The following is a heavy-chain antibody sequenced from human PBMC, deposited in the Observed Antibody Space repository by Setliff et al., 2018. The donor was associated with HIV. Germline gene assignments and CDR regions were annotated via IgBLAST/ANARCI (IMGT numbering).Heavy chain of an antibody. J-gene: IGHJ6*03. D-gene: IGHD5-18*01. Sequence: SETLSLTCTVSGGSISSYYWSWIRQPPGKGLEWIGNIHSSGSTNYNPSLKSRVTLSVDKSKNQFSLKLKSMTVADTAKYCCARGRRWLEDHYYYMDVWGNGTTVTVSS. CDR1: GGSISSYY. CDR3: ARGRRWLEDHYYYMDV. V-gene: IGHV4-4*08. CDR2: IHSSGST.